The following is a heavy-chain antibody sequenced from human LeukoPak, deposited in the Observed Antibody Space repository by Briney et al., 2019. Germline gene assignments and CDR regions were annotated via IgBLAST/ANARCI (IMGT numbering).Heavy chain of an antibody. Sequence: KRGEPLKISCKGSGYKFSNFWITWVRQVPGKGLEWMGIIYPVDSDTSYSPSFQGQVNISAYKSINPAYLQWRSLKASDTAMYYCARYREGYSSNWSWFDPWGQGTLVTVSS. V-gene: IGHV5-51*01. CDR2: IYPVDSDT. D-gene: IGHD6-13*01. CDR3: ARYREGYSSNWSWFDP. CDR1: GYKFSNFW. J-gene: IGHJ5*02.